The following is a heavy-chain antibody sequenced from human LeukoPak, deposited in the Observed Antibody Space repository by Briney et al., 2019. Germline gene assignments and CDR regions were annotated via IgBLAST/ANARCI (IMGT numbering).Heavy chain of an antibody. CDR1: GGSISSGDYY. Sequence: SQTLSLTCTVSGGSISSGDYYWSWIRQPPGKGLEWIGYIYYSGSTYYNPSLKSRVTISVDTSKNQFSLKLSSVTAADTAVYYCAREAVRGNSFDYWGQGTLVTVSS. CDR2: IYYSGST. V-gene: IGHV4-30-4*01. D-gene: IGHD3-10*01. J-gene: IGHJ4*02. CDR3: AREAVRGNSFDY.